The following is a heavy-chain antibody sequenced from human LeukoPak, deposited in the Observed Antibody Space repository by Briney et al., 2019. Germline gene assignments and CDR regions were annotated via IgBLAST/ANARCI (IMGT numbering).Heavy chain of an antibody. CDR1: GGSISSYY. J-gene: IGHJ4*02. V-gene: IGHV4-59*08. Sequence: SETLSLTCTVSGGSISSYYWSWIRQPPGKGLERIGYIYYSGSTNYNPSLKSRVTISVDTSKNQFSLKLSSVTAADTAVYYCARVEVIGSTRYFDYWGQGAMVSVSS. CDR2: IYYSGST. CDR3: ARVEVIGSTRYFDY. D-gene: IGHD3-16*02.